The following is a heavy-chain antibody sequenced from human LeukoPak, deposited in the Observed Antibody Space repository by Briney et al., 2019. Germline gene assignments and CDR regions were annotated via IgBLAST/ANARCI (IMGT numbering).Heavy chain of an antibody. CDR3: ARQRYSDY. CDR2: IKEDGSEN. D-gene: IGHD1-1*01. V-gene: IGHV3-7*01. J-gene: IGHJ4*02. CDR1: GFTLSRYW. Sequence: GGSLRLSCADSGFTLSRYWMTWVRQAPGKGLEWVANIKEDGSENSYVESVKGRFTISRDNAKNSLYLQLNSLRAEDTAVYFCARQRYSDYWGQGTLVTVSS.